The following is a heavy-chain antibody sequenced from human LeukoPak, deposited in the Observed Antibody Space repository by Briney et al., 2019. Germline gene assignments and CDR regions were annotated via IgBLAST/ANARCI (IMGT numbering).Heavy chain of an antibody. CDR1: GFTFSSYG. Sequence: GGSLRLSCAASGFTFSSYGMHWVRQAPGKGLEWLAVISYDGSNKYYADSVKGRFTISRDNSKNTLYLQMNSLRAEDTAVYYCAKDFLHIVVVPAGPFDPWGQGTLVTVSS. CDR2: ISYDGSNK. J-gene: IGHJ5*02. V-gene: IGHV3-30*18. D-gene: IGHD2-2*01. CDR3: AKDFLHIVVVPAGPFDP.